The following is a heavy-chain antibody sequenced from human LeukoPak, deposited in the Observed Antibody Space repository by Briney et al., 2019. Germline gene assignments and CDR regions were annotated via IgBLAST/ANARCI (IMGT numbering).Heavy chain of an antibody. Sequence: PGGSLRLSCAASGFSFSNYGMHWVRQAPGKGLQWVAFIRYDGSEKYYADSVKGRFIISRDNSKNTLYLQMNSLRVEDTAVYYCAKGREYYCDYWGQGTRVTVSS. V-gene: IGHV3-30*02. CDR1: GFSFSNYG. J-gene: IGHJ4*02. CDR2: IRYDGSEK. CDR3: AKGREYYCDY.